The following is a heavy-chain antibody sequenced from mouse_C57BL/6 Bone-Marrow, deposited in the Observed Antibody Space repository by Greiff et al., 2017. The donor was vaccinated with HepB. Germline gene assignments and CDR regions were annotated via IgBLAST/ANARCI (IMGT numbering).Heavy chain of an antibody. D-gene: IGHD1-1*01. CDR3: TTTVPWFAY. J-gene: IGHJ3*01. V-gene: IGHV14-4*01. Sequence: EVQLQQSGAELVRPGASVKLSCTASGFNIKDDYMHWVKQRPEQGLEWIGWIDPENGDTEYASKFQGKATITADTASNTAYLQLSSLTSEDTAVYYCTTTVPWFAYWGQGTLVTGSA. CDR2: IDPENGDT. CDR1: GFNIKDDY.